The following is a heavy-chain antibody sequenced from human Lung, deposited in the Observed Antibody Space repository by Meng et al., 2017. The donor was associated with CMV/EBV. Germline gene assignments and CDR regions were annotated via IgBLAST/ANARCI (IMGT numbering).Heavy chain of an antibody. D-gene: IGHD2-21*02. CDR2: IYYSGST. CDR1: GGSISSSSYY. Sequence: SXTXSLXCTVSGGSISSSSYYWGWSRHPPGKGLEWIGSIYYSGSTYYNPSLKSRVTITVDTTKNQFSLKLSSVTAADTGAYYCARLYCGGDCYPPSLWGRGXLVTVSS. CDR3: ARLYCGGDCYPPSL. J-gene: IGHJ2*01. V-gene: IGHV4-39*07.